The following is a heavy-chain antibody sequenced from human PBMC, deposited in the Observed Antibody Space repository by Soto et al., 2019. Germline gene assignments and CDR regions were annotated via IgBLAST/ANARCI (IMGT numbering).Heavy chain of an antibody. J-gene: IGHJ6*02. V-gene: IGHV3-66*01. CDR3: ARDLVGRGAYYYVMDV. Sequence: GGSLRLSCAASGFTVSSNYMSWVRQAPGKGLEWVSVIYSGGSTYYADSVKGRFTISRDNSKNTLYLQMNSLRAEDTAVYYCARDLVGRGAYYYVMDVWGQGTTVTVSS. CDR2: IYSGGST. D-gene: IGHD3-16*01. CDR1: GFTVSSNY.